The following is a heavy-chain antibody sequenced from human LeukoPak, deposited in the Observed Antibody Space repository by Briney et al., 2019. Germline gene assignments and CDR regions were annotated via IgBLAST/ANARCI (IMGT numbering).Heavy chain of an antibody. V-gene: IGHV3-21*01. CDR2: ISSSSSYI. Sequence: GGSLRLSCAASGFTFSSYSMNWVRQAPGKGLEWVSSISSSSSYIYYADSVKGRFTISRDNAKNSLYLQMNSLRAEDTAVYYCAREYLVGATRMSAFDIWGQGTMVTVSS. D-gene: IGHD1-26*01. CDR1: GFTFSSYS. CDR3: AREYLVGATRMSAFDI. J-gene: IGHJ3*02.